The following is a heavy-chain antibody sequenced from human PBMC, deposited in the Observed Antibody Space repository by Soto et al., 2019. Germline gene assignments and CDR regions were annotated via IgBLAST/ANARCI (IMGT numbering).Heavy chain of an antibody. V-gene: IGHV3-23*01. D-gene: IGHD1-26*01. CDR1: GFSFSSYT. J-gene: IGHJ5*02. CDR2: VSGNGGNK. Sequence: HPGGSLRLSCVASGFSFSSYTMHGGRQAPGKGLEGVSGVSGNGGNKYYADFVKGRFSISKDNSKKTLYLQLNSLRAEETAIYYFVKDRLGARGWFDPWGQGIPVTVSS. CDR3: VKDRLGARGWFDP.